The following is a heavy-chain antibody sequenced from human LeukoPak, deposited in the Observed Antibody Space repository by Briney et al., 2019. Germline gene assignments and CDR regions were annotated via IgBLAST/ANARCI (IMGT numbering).Heavy chain of an antibody. CDR1: GGSISSYY. Sequence: PSETLSLTCTVSGGSISSYYWSWIRQPPGKGLEWIGYIYYSGSTNYNPSLKSRVTISVDTSKNQFSLQLSSVTAADTAVYYCARLYYYDSSGYPDYWGQGTLVTVSS. J-gene: IGHJ4*02. CDR3: ARLYYYDSSGYPDY. V-gene: IGHV4-59*08. CDR2: IYYSGST. D-gene: IGHD3-22*01.